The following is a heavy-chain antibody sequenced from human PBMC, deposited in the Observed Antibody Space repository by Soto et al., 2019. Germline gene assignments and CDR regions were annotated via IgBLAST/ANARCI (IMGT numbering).Heavy chain of an antibody. CDR1: RDTFSKYA. J-gene: IGHJ6*02. CDR3: ARGETYLGV. CDR2: IIPIFGSR. Sequence: SVKVSCKASRDTFSKYAINWVRQAPGQGLEWMGWIIPIFGSRKYAEEFQGRVTIAADESTSTAYMDLRSLRFEDTAVYYCARGETYLGVWGQGTTVTISS. D-gene: IGHD3-16*01. V-gene: IGHV1-69*13.